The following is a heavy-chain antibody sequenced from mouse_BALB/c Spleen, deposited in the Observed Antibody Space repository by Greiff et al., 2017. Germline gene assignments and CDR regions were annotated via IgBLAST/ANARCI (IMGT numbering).Heavy chain of an antibody. J-gene: IGHJ1*01. D-gene: IGHD2-14*01. Sequence: QVQLQQSGAELVKPGASVKMSCKASGYTFTSYNMHWVKQTPGQGLEWIGAIYPGNGDTSYNQKFKGKATLTADKSSSTAYMQRSSLTSEDSAVYYCARGVRYAWYFDFWGAGTTVTVSS. V-gene: IGHV1-12*01. CDR3: ARGVRYAWYFDF. CDR1: GYTFTSYN. CDR2: IYPGNGDT.